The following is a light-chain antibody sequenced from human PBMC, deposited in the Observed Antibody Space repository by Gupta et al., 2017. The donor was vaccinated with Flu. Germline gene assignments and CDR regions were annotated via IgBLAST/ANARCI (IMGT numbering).Light chain of an antibody. CDR2: EVS. CDR1: SSDVGGYNY. J-gene: IGLJ1*01. CDR3: SSYAGSNKEV. Sequence: QSALTQPPSVSGSPGQSVTISCTGTSSDVGGYNYVSWYQQHPGKAPKLMIYEVSKRPSGVPDRVSGSKSGNTASLTISGLQAEDEADYYCSSYAGSNKEVFGTGTKVTVL. V-gene: IGLV2-8*01.